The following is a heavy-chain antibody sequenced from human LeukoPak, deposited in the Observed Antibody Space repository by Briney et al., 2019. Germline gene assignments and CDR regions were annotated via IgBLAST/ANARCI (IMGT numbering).Heavy chain of an antibody. CDR1: GFTFDDYA. CDR2: ISWNSGSI. J-gene: IGHJ3*02. CDR3: AKDIGYSGYDSAFDI. V-gene: IGHV3-9*01. Sequence: GRSLRLSCAASGFTFDDYAMHWVRQAPGKCLEWVSGISWNSGSIGYADSVKGRFTISRDNAKNSLYLQMNSLRAEDTALYYCAKDIGYSGYDSAFDIWGQGTMVTVSS. D-gene: IGHD5-12*01.